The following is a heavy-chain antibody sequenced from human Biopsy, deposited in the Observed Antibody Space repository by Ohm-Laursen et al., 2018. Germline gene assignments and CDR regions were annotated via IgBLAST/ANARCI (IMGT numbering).Heavy chain of an antibody. V-gene: IGHV4-59*01. J-gene: IGHJ6*02. CDR2: INHSGYT. D-gene: IGHD2-8*02. CDR1: SASINLYY. Sequence: SDTLSLTCTVSSASINLYYWGWIRQSPGKGLEWIGYINHSGYTNYNPSLKSRLTMSVDTSKNQFSLKLTSVTAADTAVYYCARDRIAYCTATSCDNFGLDVWGQGATVTVSS. CDR3: ARDRIAYCTATSCDNFGLDV.